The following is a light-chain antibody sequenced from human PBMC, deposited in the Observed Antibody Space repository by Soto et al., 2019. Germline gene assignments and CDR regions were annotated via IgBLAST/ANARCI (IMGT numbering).Light chain of an antibody. CDR3: HQYNSYSGT. Sequence: DIPMTQSPSTLSASVGDRVTITCRASQRISSWLAWYQQKPEKAPKLLIYDASSLESGVPSRFSGSGSGTEFTLTISSLQPDDFATYYCHQYNSYSGTFGQGTKVEIK. J-gene: IGKJ1*01. CDR2: DAS. V-gene: IGKV1-5*01. CDR1: QRISSW.